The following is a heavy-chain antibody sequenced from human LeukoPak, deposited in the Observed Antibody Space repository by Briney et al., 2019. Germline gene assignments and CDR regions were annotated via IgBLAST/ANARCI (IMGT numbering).Heavy chain of an antibody. Sequence: GGSLRLSCAASGFTFRSYAMSWVRQAPGKGLEWVSAISGGGGSTYYGDSVRGRFTISRDNAKNTLYLQMNSLRAEDTAVYYCAKTGQQLVSCYYYCMDVWGQGTTVTVSS. D-gene: IGHD6-13*01. V-gene: IGHV3-23*01. CDR3: AKTGQQLVSCYYYCMDV. J-gene: IGHJ6*02. CDR1: GFTFRSYA. CDR2: ISGGGGST.